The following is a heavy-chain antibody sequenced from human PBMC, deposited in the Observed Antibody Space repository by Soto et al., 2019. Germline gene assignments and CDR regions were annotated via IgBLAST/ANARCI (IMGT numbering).Heavy chain of an antibody. CDR1: GGSFKSGSYS. Sequence: SETLSLTCTVSGGSFKSGSYSWGWIRQPPGKGLEWIGSIYYSASTYYNPSLKSRVTISVDTSKNQFSLKLSSVTAADTAVYYCARLAYYDDFPAFDYWGQGTLVTVSS. D-gene: IGHD3-22*01. V-gene: IGHV4-39*01. CDR2: IYYSAST. J-gene: IGHJ4*02. CDR3: ARLAYYDDFPAFDY.